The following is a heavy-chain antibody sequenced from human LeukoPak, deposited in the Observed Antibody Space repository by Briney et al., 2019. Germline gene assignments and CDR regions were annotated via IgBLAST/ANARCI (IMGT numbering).Heavy chain of an antibody. J-gene: IGHJ4*02. D-gene: IGHD3-22*01. CDR3: AREEYYYDSSGYYCAGYDY. Sequence: PGGSLRLSCAASGFTFSDYYMSWIRQAPGKGLEWVSYISSSGSTIYYADSVKGRFTISRDNAKNSLYLQMNSLRAEDTAVYCCAREEYYYDSSGYYCAGYDYWGQGTLVTVSS. V-gene: IGHV3-11*01. CDR1: GFTFSDYY. CDR2: ISSSGSTI.